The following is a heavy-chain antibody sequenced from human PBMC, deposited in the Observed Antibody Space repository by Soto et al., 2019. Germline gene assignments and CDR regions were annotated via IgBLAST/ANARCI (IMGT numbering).Heavy chain of an antibody. V-gene: IGHV2-70*11. CDR3: ARSPIVARGAFDV. J-gene: IGHJ3*01. D-gene: IGHD6-6*01. CDR2: IDWDDDE. CDR1: GFSLSTSGMC. Sequence: SVPTLVNPTQTLTLTCTFSGFSLSTSGMCVSWIRQPPGKALEWLARIDWDDDEHYSTSLETRLTISKGTSRNQVVLTLTNMDPVDTATYFCARSPIVARGAFDVWGQGTMVTVSS.